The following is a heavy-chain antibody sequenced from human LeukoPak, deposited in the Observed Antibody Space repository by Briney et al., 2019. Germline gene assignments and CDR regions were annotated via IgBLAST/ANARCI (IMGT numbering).Heavy chain of an antibody. V-gene: IGHV3-21*01. CDR3: ARVYQGVSLFDGIDY. Sequence: GGSLRLSCAGSGFTFSSYSMNWVRQAPGKGLEWVSSISTSSSYINYADSVKGRFTISRDNAKKSLYLQMNSLRAEDTAVYYCARVYQGVSLFDGIDYWGQGTLVTVSS. CDR1: GFTFSSYS. CDR2: ISTSSSYI. D-gene: IGHD3-10*01. J-gene: IGHJ4*02.